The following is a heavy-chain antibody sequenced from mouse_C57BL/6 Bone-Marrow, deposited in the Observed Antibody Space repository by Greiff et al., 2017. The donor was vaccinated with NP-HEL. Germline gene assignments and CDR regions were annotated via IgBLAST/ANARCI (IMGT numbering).Heavy chain of an antibody. J-gene: IGHJ4*01. D-gene: IGHD5-5*01. CDR2: IDPSDSYT. CDR1: GYTFTSYW. Sequence: QVQLQQPGAELVMPGASVKLSCKASGYTFTSYWMHWVKQRPGQGLEWIGEIDPSDSYTNYNQKFKGKSTLTVDKSSSTAYMQLSSLTSEDSAVYYCARNPTYPYDYAMGDWGQGTSVTVSS. V-gene: IGHV1-69*01. CDR3: ARNPTYPYDYAMGD.